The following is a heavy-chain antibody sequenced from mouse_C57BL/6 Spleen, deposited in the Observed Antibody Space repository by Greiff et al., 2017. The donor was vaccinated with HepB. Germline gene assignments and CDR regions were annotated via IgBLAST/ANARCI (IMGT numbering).Heavy chain of an antibody. CDR1: GYAFSSSW. CDR2: IYPGDGDT. CDR3: ARSNYGSTYFDY. J-gene: IGHJ2*01. V-gene: IGHV1-82*01. D-gene: IGHD1-1*01. Sequence: QVQLQQSGPELVKPGASVKISCKASGYAFSSSWMNWVKQRPGKGLEWIGRIYPGDGDTNYNGKLKGKATLTADKSSSTAYMQLSSLTSEDSAVYFCARSNYGSTYFDYWGQGTTLTVSS.